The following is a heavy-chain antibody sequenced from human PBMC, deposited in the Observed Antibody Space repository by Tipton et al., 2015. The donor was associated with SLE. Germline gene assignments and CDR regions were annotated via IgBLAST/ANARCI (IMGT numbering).Heavy chain of an antibody. CDR2: INHSGST. CDR1: GGSFSGYY. CDR3: ARGSSGWYPSDYYYGMDV. V-gene: IGHV4-34*01. J-gene: IGHJ6*02. D-gene: IGHD6-19*01. Sequence: TLSLTCAVYGGSFSGYYWSWIRQSPGKGLEWIGEINHSGSTNYNPSLKSRVTISVDTSKNQFSLKLSSVTAADTAVYYCARGSSGWYPSDYYYGMDVWGQGTTVTVSS.